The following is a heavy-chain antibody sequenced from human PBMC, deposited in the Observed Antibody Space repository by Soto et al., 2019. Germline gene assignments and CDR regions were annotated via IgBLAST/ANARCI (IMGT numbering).Heavy chain of an antibody. CDR3: ARDTGEAAGLGWCDP. CDR1: GAALSSGGYF. J-gene: IGHJ5*02. D-gene: IGHD6-25*01. Sequence: SETLSLTCTVSGAALSSGGYFYTWVRQPPGKGLEWLGYIYYSGGTNYNPSLKSRVTISVDTSKNQFSLKLSSVTAADTAVYYCARDTGEAAGLGWCDPWGQGTRVT. V-gene: IGHV4-61*08. CDR2: IYYSGGT.